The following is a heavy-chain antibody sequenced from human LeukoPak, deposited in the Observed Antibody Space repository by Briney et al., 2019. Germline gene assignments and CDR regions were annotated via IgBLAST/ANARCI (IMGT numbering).Heavy chain of an antibody. D-gene: IGHD3-3*01. CDR1: GFTFDDYG. J-gene: IGHJ4*02. Sequence: GGSLRLSCAASGFTFDDYGMSWVRQVPGKGLEWVSGINWNGGSTGYADSVKGRFTISRDNAKNSLYLRMDSLRVEDTALYYCARGIRFLEWLSGFDYWGQGTLVTVSS. CDR3: ARGIRFLEWLSGFDY. V-gene: IGHV3-20*04. CDR2: INWNGGST.